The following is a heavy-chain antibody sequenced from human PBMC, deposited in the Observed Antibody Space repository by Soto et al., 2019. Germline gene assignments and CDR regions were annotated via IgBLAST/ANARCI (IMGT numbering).Heavy chain of an antibody. CDR1: GFTFTTYY. Sequence: ASVKVSCKTSGFTFTTYYIHWVRQAPGQGLEWMGMIDPSGGSTTYAQKFQGRITMTSDMSTSAVYMELSSLRSEDTAVYYCARVPYDTTGYSAFWGQVTMCTFSS. CDR3: ARVPYDTTGYSAF. J-gene: IGHJ4*02. CDR2: IDPSGGST. D-gene: IGHD3-22*01. V-gene: IGHV1-46*01.